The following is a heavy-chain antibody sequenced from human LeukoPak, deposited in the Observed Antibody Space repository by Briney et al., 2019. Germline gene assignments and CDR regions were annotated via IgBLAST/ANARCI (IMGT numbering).Heavy chain of an antibody. J-gene: IGHJ4*02. V-gene: IGHV1-18*01. D-gene: IGHD3-9*01. CDR2: SSAYNGNT. Sequence: GASVKVSCKASGCTFTSYGISWVRQAPGQGLEWMGWSSAYNGNTNYAQKLQGRVTMTTDTSTSTAYMELRSLRSDDTAVYYCARAYYDILTGYYYDYWGQGTLVTVSS. CDR3: ARAYYDILTGYYYDY. CDR1: GCTFTSYG.